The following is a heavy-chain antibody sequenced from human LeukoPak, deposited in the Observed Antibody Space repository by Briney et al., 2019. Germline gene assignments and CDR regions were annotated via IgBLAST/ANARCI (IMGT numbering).Heavy chain of an antibody. CDR3: AKWGTGTQLDNYFDY. V-gene: IGHV3-23*01. Sequence: GGSLRLSCAASGFTFSSYAMSWVRQAPGKGLEWVSAISGSGGSTYYADSAKGRFTISRDNSKNTLYLQMNSLRAEDTAVYYCAKWGTGTQLDNYFDYWGQGTLVTVSS. CDR1: GFTFSSYA. J-gene: IGHJ4*02. CDR2: ISGSGGST. D-gene: IGHD2-2*01.